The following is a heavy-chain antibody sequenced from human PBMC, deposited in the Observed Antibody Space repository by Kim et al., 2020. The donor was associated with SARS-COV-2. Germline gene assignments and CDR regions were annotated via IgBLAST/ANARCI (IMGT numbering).Heavy chain of an antibody. J-gene: IGHJ5*02. CDR1: GYSFTSYW. CDR2: IYPGDSDT. V-gene: IGHV5-51*01. Sequence: GESLKISCKGSGYSFTSYWIGWVRQMPGKGLEWMGIIYPGDSDTRYSPSFQGQATISADKSISTAYLKWSSLKASDTAMYYCARAKNDYYGSGSNWFDPWGQRTLVTVSS. D-gene: IGHD3-10*01. CDR3: ARAKNDYYGSGSNWFDP.